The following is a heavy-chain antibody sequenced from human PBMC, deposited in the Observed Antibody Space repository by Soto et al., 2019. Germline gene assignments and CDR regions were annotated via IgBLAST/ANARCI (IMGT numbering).Heavy chain of an antibody. D-gene: IGHD4-4*01. V-gene: IGHV3-30*03. CDR3: TVGTDRYYYYGMDV. CDR1: GFIFSSFG. Sequence: QVQLVGSGGVVVQPGRSLRLSCAASGFIFSSFGMLWFRRGPGKGLEGVAVMSYDGSNKVYEDSVKGRFTISRDNSKNTLYLQINSLRAEDTAVYYCTVGTDRYYYYGMDVWGQGTTVTVSS. J-gene: IGHJ6*02. CDR2: MSYDGSNK.